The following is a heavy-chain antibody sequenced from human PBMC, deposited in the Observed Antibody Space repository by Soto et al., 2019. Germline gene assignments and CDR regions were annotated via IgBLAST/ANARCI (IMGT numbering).Heavy chain of an antibody. CDR2: IKQDGSEK. J-gene: IGHJ6*02. D-gene: IGHD6-13*01. CDR1: GFTFSSYW. V-gene: IGHV3-7*01. CDR3: ARIPSAGRGCDV. Sequence: EVQLVESGGGLVQPGGSLRLSCAASGFTFSSYWMSWVRQAPVKGLEWVGNIKQDGSEKNYVDFMEGRFTISRDNAENSLYLQMNTMRAEYTAVYYCARIPSAGRGCDVWGQGTTVVVSS.